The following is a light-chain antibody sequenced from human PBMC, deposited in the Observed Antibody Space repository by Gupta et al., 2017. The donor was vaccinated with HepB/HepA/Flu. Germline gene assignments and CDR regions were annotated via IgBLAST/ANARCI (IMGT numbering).Light chain of an antibody. V-gene: IGLV10-54*04. CDR2: KNN. CDR1: SNNVGNQG. Sequence: QAGLPQPPPAPDVLGQTATLTCPGNSNNVGNQGAAWLQQHQGHPPKLLSYKNNNRPSGISERFSASRSGNTASLTITGLQPEDEADYYCSAWDNSLTARVFGGGTKLTVL. CDR3: SAWDNSLTARV. J-gene: IGLJ3*02.